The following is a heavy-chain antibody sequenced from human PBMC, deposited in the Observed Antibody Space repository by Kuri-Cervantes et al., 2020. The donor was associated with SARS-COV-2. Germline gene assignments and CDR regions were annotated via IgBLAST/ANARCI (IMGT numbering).Heavy chain of an antibody. J-gene: IGHJ4*02. CDR3: ARATGPPGYFDY. CDR1: GYTFTSYD. Sequence: ASVKVSCKASGYTFTSYDINWVRQATGQGLEWMGWMNPNSGDTGYAQKFQGRVTITRNTSISTAYMELSNLRSEDTSVYYCARATGPPGYFDYWGQGTLVTVSS. CDR2: MNPNSGDT. V-gene: IGHV1-8*03.